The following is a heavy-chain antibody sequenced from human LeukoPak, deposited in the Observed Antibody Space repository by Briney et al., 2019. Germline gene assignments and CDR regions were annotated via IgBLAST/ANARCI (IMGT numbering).Heavy chain of an antibody. V-gene: IGHV3-23*01. Sequence: GGSLRLSCAASGFTFSNCAMSWVRQAPGKGLEWISAITGSGGSTNYADSVKDRFTISRDNSKNTLYLQMNSLRAEDTAVYYCAKVKGESNYIYYYMDVWGKGTTVTVSS. CDR1: GFTFSNCA. CDR2: ITGSGGST. D-gene: IGHD4-11*01. J-gene: IGHJ6*03. CDR3: AKVKGESNYIYYYMDV.